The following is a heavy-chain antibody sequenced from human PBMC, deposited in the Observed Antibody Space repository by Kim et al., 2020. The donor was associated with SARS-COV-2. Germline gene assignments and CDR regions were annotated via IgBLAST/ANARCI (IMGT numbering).Heavy chain of an antibody. CDR2: ISYDGSNK. V-gene: IGHV3-30-3*01. D-gene: IGHD4-4*01. CDR3: ARDDTTVTTSYYYYGMDV. J-gene: IGHJ6*02. Sequence: GGSLRLSCAASGFTFSSYAMHWVRQAPGKGLEWVAVISYDGSNKYYADSVKGRFTISRDNSKNTLYLQMNSLRAEDTAVYYCARDDTTVTTSYYYYGMDVWGQGTTVTVSS. CDR1: GFTFSSYA.